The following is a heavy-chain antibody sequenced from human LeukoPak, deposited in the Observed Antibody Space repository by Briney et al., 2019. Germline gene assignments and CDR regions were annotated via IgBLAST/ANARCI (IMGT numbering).Heavy chain of an antibody. J-gene: IGHJ6*03. Sequence: ASVKVSCKASGYTFTSYDINWVRQATGQGLEWMGWMNPNSGNTGYAQKFQGRVTMTRNTSISTAYMELSSLRSEDTAVYYCARVSWFGELSYYYYYYYMDVWGKGTTVTISS. V-gene: IGHV1-8*01. CDR1: GYTFTSYD. CDR3: ARVSWFGELSYYYYYYYMDV. CDR2: MNPNSGNT. D-gene: IGHD3-10*01.